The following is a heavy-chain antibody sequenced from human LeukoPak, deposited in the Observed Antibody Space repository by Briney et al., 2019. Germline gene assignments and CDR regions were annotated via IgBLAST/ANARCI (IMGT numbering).Heavy chain of an antibody. CDR1: GFTFSSYD. J-gene: IGHJ4*02. D-gene: IGHD2/OR15-2a*01. V-gene: IGHV3-33*01. CDR3: ARNSALDY. CDR2: MWSDGSNK. Sequence: GGSLRLSCAASGFTFSSYDMHWVRQAPGKGLEWVAVMWSDGSNKYNANSVKGRFTISRDNSKTSLYLQMNSLRAEDTAVYYCARNSALDYWGQGTLVTVSS.